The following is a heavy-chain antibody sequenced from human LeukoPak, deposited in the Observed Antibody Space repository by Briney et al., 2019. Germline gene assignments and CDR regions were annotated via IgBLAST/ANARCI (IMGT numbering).Heavy chain of an antibody. J-gene: IGHJ4*02. CDR1: GYTLTELS. CDR3: ATDLRIAADGKELSGY. D-gene: IGHD6-13*01. CDR2: FDPEDGET. V-gene: IGHV1-24*01. Sequence: ASVKVSCKVSGYTLTELSMHWVRQAPGKGLEWMGGFDPEDGETIYAQKFQGRVTMTEDTSTDTAYMELSSLRSEDTAVYYCATDLRIAADGKELSGYWGQGTLVTVSS.